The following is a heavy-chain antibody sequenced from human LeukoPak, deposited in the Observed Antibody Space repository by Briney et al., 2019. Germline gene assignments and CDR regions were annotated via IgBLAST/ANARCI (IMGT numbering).Heavy chain of an antibody. Sequence: GGSLRLSCAASGFTFSDYWMSWVRQAPGRGLEWVSVIYSGGSTYYADSVKGRFTISRDNSKNTLYLQMNSLRAEDTAVYYCARGNKQWHDAFDIWGQGTMVTVSS. J-gene: IGHJ3*02. V-gene: IGHV3-53*01. D-gene: IGHD6-19*01. CDR2: IYSGGST. CDR3: ARGNKQWHDAFDI. CDR1: GFTFSDYW.